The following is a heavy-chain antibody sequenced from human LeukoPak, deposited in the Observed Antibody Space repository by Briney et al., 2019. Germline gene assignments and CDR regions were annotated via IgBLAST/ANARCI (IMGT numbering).Heavy chain of an antibody. Sequence: PGGSLRLSCAASGFTFSSYWMHWVRQAPGKGLVWVSRINSDGSSTSYADSVEGRFTISRDNAKNTLYLQMNSLRAEDTAVYYCARNLRFLYPTDPYYFDYWGQGTLVTVSS. CDR2: INSDGSST. CDR1: GFTFSSYW. J-gene: IGHJ4*02. D-gene: IGHD3-3*01. V-gene: IGHV3-74*01. CDR3: ARNLRFLYPTDPYYFDY.